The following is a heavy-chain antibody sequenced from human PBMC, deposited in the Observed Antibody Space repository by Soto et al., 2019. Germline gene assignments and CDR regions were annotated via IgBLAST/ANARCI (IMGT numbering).Heavy chain of an antibody. Sequence: LETLSLTCVVYGGSFSGYYWSWIRQSPGKGLEWIGGINHRGSTNYNPSLESRATISVDTSKNQFSLKLPSVTAADTAMYYFARAGFCTSTTCRVGNWFDPWGQGTLGTAPQ. J-gene: IGHJ5*02. CDR1: GGSFSGYY. CDR2: INHRGST. V-gene: IGHV4-34*01. D-gene: IGHD2-2*01. CDR3: ARAGFCTSTTCRVGNWFDP.